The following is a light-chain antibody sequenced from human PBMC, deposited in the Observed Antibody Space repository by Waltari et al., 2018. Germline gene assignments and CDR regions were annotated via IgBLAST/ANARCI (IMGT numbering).Light chain of an antibody. CDR1: SSDVGGFHR. CDR2: EVP. V-gene: IGLV2-18*02. J-gene: IGLJ3*02. CDR3: SSYTSTNTWV. Sequence: QSALTQPPSVSGSPGQSVTISCPGTSSDVGGFHRVSWYQQPPGPAPKVMIYEVPNRPSGVPDRFSGSKSGNTASLIISGLQAEDEADYYCSSYTSTNTWVFGGGTKLTVL.